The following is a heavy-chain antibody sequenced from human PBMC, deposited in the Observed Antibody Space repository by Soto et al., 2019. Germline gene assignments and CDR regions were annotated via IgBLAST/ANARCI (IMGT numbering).Heavy chain of an antibody. V-gene: IGHV4-4*02. Sequence: SETLSLTCAVSGCSISSSNWCSWFRQPPGKGLEWIGEIYHSGSTNYNPSLKSRVTISVDKSKNQFSLKLSSVTAADTAVYYCARVAGYSSSYNWFDPWGQGTLITVSS. CDR3: ARVAGYSSSYNWFDP. D-gene: IGHD6-13*01. J-gene: IGHJ5*02. CDR1: GCSISSSNW. CDR2: IYHSGST.